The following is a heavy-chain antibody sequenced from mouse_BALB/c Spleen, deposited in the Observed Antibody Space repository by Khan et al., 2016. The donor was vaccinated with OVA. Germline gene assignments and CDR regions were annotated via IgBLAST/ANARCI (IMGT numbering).Heavy chain of an antibody. CDR1: GYTFTSYY. D-gene: IGHD1-1*01. Sequence: QVRLQQSGAELVKPGASVKLSCKASGYTFTSYYTYWVKQRPGQGLEWIGGINPSNGGTYFNDKFKSKATLTVDTSSSTAYMQLSSLTAEDSAVYYCSRSGYYAFAFWGQGTLVTGSA. J-gene: IGHJ3*01. CDR3: SRSGYYAFAF. V-gene: IGHV1S81*02. CDR2: INPSNGGT.